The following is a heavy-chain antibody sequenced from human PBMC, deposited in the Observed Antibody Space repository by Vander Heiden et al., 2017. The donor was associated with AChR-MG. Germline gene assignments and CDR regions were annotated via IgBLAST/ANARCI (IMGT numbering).Heavy chain of an antibody. Sequence: ESGPGLVKPSETLSLTCTASGGSISSYYWSWIRQPPGQGLEWIGYSYYSGSTNYNPSLKSRVTISVDTSKNQFSLKLSSVTAADTAVYYCARLGDGDPILGDYYGMDVWGQGTTVTVSS. CDR3: ARLGDGDPILGDYYGMDV. J-gene: IGHJ6*02. D-gene: IGHD4-17*01. CDR1: GGSISSYY. CDR2: SYYSGST. V-gene: IGHV4-59*01.